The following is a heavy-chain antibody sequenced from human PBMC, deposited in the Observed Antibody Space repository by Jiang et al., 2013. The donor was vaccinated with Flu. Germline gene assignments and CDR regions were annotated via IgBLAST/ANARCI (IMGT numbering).Heavy chain of an antibody. V-gene: IGHV4-39*07. Sequence: SLSCTVSGDSISSSSYYWDWIRQPQEGLEWIGTIYYSGSTDYTPSLKSRVTISVDTSKNQFSLKLRSVTAADTAVYYCARHVYSSLYYYYYMDVWGKGTTVTVSS. CDR3: ARHVYSSLYYYYYMDV. CDR1: GDSISSSSYY. J-gene: IGHJ6*03. D-gene: IGHD6-13*01. CDR2: IYYSGST.